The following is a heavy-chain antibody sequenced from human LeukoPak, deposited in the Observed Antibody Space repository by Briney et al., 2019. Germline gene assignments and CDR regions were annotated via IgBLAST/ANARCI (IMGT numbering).Heavy chain of an antibody. J-gene: IGHJ5*02. V-gene: IGHV1-18*01. CDR2: ISAYNGNT. CDR1: CYTFSSYG. D-gene: IGHD3-10*01. Sequence: GASVKVSCKASCYTFSSYGNRWVRQAPGQGLEWMGWISAYNGNTNYAQKLQGRVTMTTDTSTSTAYMELRSLRSDDTAVYYCARVLTMVRGAFNWFDPWGQGTLVTVSS. CDR3: ARVLTMVRGAFNWFDP.